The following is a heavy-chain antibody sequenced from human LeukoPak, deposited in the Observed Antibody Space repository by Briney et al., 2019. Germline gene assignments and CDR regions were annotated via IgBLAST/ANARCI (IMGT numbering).Heavy chain of an antibody. D-gene: IGHD4-17*01. V-gene: IGHV3-7*01. Sequence: GGSLRLSCAASGFTFSSYWMSWVRQAPGKGLEWVANIKKDGSEKYYVDSVKGRFTISRDNAKNSLYLQMNSLRAEDTAVYYCARDRGDYGDSGGLDYWGQGTLVTVSS. CDR2: IKKDGSEK. J-gene: IGHJ4*02. CDR1: GFTFSSYW. CDR3: ARDRGDYGDSGGLDY.